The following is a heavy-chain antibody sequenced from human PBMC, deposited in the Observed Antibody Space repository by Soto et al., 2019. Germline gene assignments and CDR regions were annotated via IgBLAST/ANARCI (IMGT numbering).Heavy chain of an antibody. Sequence: QLQLQESGPGLVKPSETLSLTCTVSGGSISSSSYYWGWIRQPPGKGLEWIGSIYYSGSTYYNPSLQSRVPISVDTSKNQFSLRLSSVTAADTAVYYCARQRGSSWYGVWGFDPWGQGTLVTVSS. J-gene: IGHJ5*02. V-gene: IGHV4-39*01. CDR1: GGSISSSSYY. CDR2: IYYSGST. D-gene: IGHD6-13*01. CDR3: ARQRGSSWYGVWGFDP.